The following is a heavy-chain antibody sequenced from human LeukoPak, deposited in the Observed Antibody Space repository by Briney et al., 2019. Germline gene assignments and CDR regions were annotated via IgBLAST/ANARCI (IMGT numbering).Heavy chain of an antibody. CDR1: GFTFSSYG. CDR3: ARSVRDGYNYDH. V-gene: IGHV3-30*02. J-gene: IGHJ5*02. Sequence: GGSLRLSCAASGFTFSSYGMHWVRQAPGKGLEWVAFIRYDGSNKYYADSVKGRFTISRDNAKNSLYLQMNSLRAEDTAVYYCARSVRDGYNYDHWGQGTLVTVSS. CDR2: IRYDGSNK. D-gene: IGHD5-24*01.